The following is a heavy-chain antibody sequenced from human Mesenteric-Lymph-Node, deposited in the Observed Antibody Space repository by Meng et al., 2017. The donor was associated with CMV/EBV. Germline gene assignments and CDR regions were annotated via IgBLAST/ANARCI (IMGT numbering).Heavy chain of an antibody. V-gene: IGHV1-18*01. CDR1: GYPFTTYG. CDR3: ARGPSSTSILD. Sequence: ASVKVSCKASGYPFTTYGVSWVRQAPGQGPEWLGWITTYSGNTNYAQKFQGRVTMTTDTSTSTAYMELRSLRSDDTAVYYCARGPSSTSILDWGQGTLVTVSS. D-gene: IGHD2-2*01. J-gene: IGHJ4*02. CDR2: ITTYSGNT.